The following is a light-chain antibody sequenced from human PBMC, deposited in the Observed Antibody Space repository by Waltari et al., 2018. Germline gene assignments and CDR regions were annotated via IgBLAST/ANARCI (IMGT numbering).Light chain of an antibody. V-gene: IGKV2-30*02. CDR3: MQGSHWPRT. CDR1: QSRVHSDGNTY. J-gene: IGKJ2*01. Sequence: DVVLTQSPLFLPVTLGQPASMSCRSSQSRVHSDGNTYLNWFHQRPGRSPRRLIYKISRRESGVPDRFSGSGSGTDFTLKISRVEAEDVGVYYCMQGSHWPRTFGQGTKLEI. CDR2: KIS.